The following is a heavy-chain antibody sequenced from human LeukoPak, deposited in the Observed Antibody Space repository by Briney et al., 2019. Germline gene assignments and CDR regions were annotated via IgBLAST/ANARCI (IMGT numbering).Heavy chain of an antibody. V-gene: IGHV3-23*01. J-gene: IGHJ4*02. D-gene: IGHD6-13*01. Sequence: GGSLRLSCAASGFTFSSYAMSWVRQAPGKGLEWISTISGTGGSTYYADSVKGRFTISRDNSKNTLSLQMNSLRAEDTAVYYCAKDQAAPAGYWGQGTLVTVSS. CDR1: GFTFSSYA. CDR2: ISGTGGST. CDR3: AKDQAAPAGY.